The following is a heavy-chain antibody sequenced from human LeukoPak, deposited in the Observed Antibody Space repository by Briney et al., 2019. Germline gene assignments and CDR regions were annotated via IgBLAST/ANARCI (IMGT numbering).Heavy chain of an antibody. Sequence: PSETLSLTCDVSGGSIISGHWWSWVRQSPGKGLGWIGEIYHSGSTSYNPSLKSRVIISVDKSKNQFSLKLSSVTAADTAVYYCARGSGAAAASGYFDYWGQGPLVTVSS. V-gene: IGHV4-4*02. D-gene: IGHD6-13*01. CDR2: IYHSGST. J-gene: IGHJ4*02. CDR3: ARGSGAAAASGYFDY. CDR1: GGSIISGHW.